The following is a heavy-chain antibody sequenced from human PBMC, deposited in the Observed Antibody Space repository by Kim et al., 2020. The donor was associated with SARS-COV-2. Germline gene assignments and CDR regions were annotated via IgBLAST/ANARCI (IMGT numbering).Heavy chain of an antibody. V-gene: IGHV1-2*02. Sequence: ASVKVSCKASGYTFTGYYMHWVRQAPGQGLEWMGWINPNSGGTNYAQKFQGRVTMTRDTSISTAYMELSRLRSDDTAVYYCARVCSGGSCYSGEGAFDIWGQGTMVTVSS. CDR2: INPNSGGT. J-gene: IGHJ3*02. CDR1: GYTFTGYY. CDR3: ARVCSGGSCYSGEGAFDI. D-gene: IGHD2-15*01.